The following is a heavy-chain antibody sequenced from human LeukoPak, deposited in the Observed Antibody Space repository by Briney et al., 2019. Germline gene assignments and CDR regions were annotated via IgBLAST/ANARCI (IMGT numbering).Heavy chain of an antibody. CDR1: GGSISSSSYY. J-gene: IGHJ5*02. V-gene: IGHV4-39*02. CDR2: IYYSGST. CDR3: ARDGPSGGRVGWYVYNWFDP. D-gene: IGHD6-19*01. Sequence: SETLSLTCTVSGGSISSSSYYWGWIRQPPGKGLEWVGSIYYSGSTYYNPSLKSRVTISVDTSKNQFSLKLSSVTAADTAVYYCARDGPSGGRVGWYVYNWFDPWGQGTLVTVSS.